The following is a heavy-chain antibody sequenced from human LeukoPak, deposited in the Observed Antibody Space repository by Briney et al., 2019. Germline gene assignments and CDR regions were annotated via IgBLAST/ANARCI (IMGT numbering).Heavy chain of an antibody. CDR3: ARDLVATIGRYYYYYYMDV. CDR2: IHYDGTNE. D-gene: IGHD5-12*01. CDR1: GFTFSSYG. J-gene: IGHJ6*03. V-gene: IGHV3-30*02. Sequence: GGSLRLSCAASGFTFSSYGMHWVRQAPGKGLEWVAFIHYDGTNEYYADSVKGRFTISRDNFKNTLSLQMNSLRAEGTAVYYCARDLVATIGRYYYYYYMDVWGKGTTVTVSS.